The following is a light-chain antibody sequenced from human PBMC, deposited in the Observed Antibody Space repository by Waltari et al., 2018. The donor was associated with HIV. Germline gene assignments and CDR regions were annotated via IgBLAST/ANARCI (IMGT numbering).Light chain of an antibody. Sequence: QSALTQPPSASGSPGQSVTISCTGTNSDIGNFDYVAWYQQHPGKPPKLLISEVYKRPSGVPNRFSGSKSGNTASLTVSGLQAEDEADYYCSSYATTNDFYVLFGGGTKLTVL. CDR3: SSYATTNDFYVL. J-gene: IGLJ2*01. CDR2: EVY. V-gene: IGLV2-8*01. CDR1: NSDIGNFDY.